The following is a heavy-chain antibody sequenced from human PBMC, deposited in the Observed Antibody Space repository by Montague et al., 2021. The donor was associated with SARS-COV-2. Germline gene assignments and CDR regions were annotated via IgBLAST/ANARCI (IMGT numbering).Heavy chain of an antibody. CDR1: GGSISGYC. Sequence: SETLSLTCSVSGGSISGYCWSWIRQSPGKGLEWVGYIYYTGGTNYNPSLESRVTISLDTSKNQFSLRLGSVTPADTAVYYCARDWAVLTRDGYNYGWFDPWGPGTLVTVSS. D-gene: IGHD5-24*01. CDR2: IYYTGGT. J-gene: IGHJ5*02. V-gene: IGHV4-59*01. CDR3: ARDWAVLTRDGYNYGWFDP.